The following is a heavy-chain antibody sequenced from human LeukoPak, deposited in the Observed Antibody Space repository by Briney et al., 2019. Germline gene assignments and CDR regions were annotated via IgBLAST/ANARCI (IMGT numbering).Heavy chain of an antibody. V-gene: IGHV4-34*01. CDR1: GGSFSGYY. D-gene: IGHD3-22*01. CDR2: INHSGST. J-gene: IGHJ5*02. CDR3: ARGLKADTMIVVANWFDP. Sequence: SETLSLTCAVYGGSFSGYYWSWIRQPPGKGLEWIGEINHSGSTNYNPSLKSRVTISVDTSKNQFSLKLSSVTAADTAVYYCARGLKADTMIVVANWFDPWGQGTLVTVSS.